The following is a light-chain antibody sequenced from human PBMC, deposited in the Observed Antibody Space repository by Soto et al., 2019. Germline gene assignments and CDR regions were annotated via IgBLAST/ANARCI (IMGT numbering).Light chain of an antibody. CDR1: QGITNY. CDR3: QQYDSVFT. CDR2: GAS. J-gene: IGKJ5*01. Sequence: DIQMPQSPSSLSASVGDRVTITCQASQGITNYLNWYQQKPGKAPKLLIYGASNLETGVPSRFSGSGSGTDFTLTISSLQAEDIATYFCQQYDSVFTFGQGKRLEIK. V-gene: IGKV1-33*01.